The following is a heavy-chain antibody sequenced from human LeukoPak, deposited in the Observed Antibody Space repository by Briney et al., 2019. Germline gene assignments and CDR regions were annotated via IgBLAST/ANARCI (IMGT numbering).Heavy chain of an antibody. D-gene: IGHD3-10*01. CDR3: ARDDYGSGSWSDY. CDR1: GLTFSDYS. V-gene: IGHV3-48*01. CDR2: ISSTGNPR. J-gene: IGHJ4*02. Sequence: GGSLRLSCTASGLTFSDYSMNWVRQAPGKGLEWVSYISSTGNPRHYAESVEGRFTISRDNAKNSLYLQMNSLRAEDTALYYCARDDYGSGSWSDYWGQGTLVTVSS.